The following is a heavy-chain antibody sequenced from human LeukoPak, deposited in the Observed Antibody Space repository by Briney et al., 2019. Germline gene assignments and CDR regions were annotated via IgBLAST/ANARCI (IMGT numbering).Heavy chain of an antibody. CDR2: IYYSGST. D-gene: IGHD2-8*02. CDR3: ARQRPGTGSWFDP. J-gene: IGHJ5*02. CDR1: GGSISSYY. V-gene: IGHV4-59*08. Sequence: PSGTLSLTCTVSGGSISSYYWSWIRQPPGKGLEWIGYIYYSGSTNYNPSLKSRVTISVDTSKNQFSLKLSSVTAADTAVYYCARQRPGTGSWFDPWGQGTLVTVSS.